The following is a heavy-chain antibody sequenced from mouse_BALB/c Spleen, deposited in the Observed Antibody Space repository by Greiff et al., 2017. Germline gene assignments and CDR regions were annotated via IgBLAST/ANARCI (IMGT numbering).Heavy chain of an antibody. CDR1: GFTFSSFG. Sequence: EVKLVESGGGLVQPGGSRKLSCAASGFTFSSFGMHWVRQAPEKGLEWVAYISSGSSTIYYADTVKGRFTISRDNPKNTLFLQMTSLRSEDTAMYYCARSPYGNPWFAYWGQGTLVTVSA. D-gene: IGHD1-1*01. V-gene: IGHV5-17*02. CDR3: ARSPYGNPWFAY. J-gene: IGHJ3*01. CDR2: ISSGSSTI.